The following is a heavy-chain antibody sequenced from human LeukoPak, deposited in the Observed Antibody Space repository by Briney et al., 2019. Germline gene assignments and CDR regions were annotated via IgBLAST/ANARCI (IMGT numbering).Heavy chain of an antibody. CDR3: AKGAYDFLEIAYFDY. CDR1: GFSFTKYA. J-gene: IGHJ4*02. D-gene: IGHD3-3*01. V-gene: IGHV3-23*01. CDR2: LIGSSGAT. Sequence: GGSLRLSCAASGFSFTKYAMNWVRQAPGKGLAWVAVLIGSSGATDYADSVKGRFTISRDNSKNTLFLQMNSLRAEDTAIYYCAKGAYDFLEIAYFDYWGQGALVTVSS.